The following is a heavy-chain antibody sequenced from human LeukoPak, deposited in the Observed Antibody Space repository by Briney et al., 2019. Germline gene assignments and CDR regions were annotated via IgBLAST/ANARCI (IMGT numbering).Heavy chain of an antibody. V-gene: IGHV1-24*01. CDR1: GYTLTELS. CDR2: FDPEDGET. CDR3: ATVPPFMITFGGVIAGFFGY. D-gene: IGHD3-16*02. J-gene: IGHJ4*02. Sequence: GASVKVSCKVSGYTLTELSMHWVRQAPGKGLERMGGFDPEDGETIYAQKFQGRVTMTEDTSTDTAYMELSSLRSEDTAVYYCATVPPFMITFGGVIAGFFGYWGQGTLVTVSS.